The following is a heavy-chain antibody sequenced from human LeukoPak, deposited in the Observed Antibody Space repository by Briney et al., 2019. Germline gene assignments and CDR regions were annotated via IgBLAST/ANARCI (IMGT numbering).Heavy chain of an antibody. J-gene: IGHJ4*02. D-gene: IGHD2-8*01. V-gene: IGHV3-30*18. CDR3: AKDTGLYGPDY. CDR2: ISYDGSNK. CDR1: GFTSSSYG. Sequence: PGRSLRLSCAASGFTSSSYGMHWVRQAPGKGLEGVAVISYDGSNKYYADSVKGRFTISRDNSKNALYLQMNSLRAEDTAVYYCAKDTGLYGPDYWGQGTLVTVSS.